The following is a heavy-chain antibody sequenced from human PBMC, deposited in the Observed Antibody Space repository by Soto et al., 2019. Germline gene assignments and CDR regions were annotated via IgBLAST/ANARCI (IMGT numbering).Heavy chain of an antibody. CDR1: GGTFTNYA. J-gene: IGHJ5*01. V-gene: IGHV1-69*13. Sequence: ASVKVSCKACGGTFTNYAVSWVRQAPGQGLEWMGGMIPIFGTAEYAQKCQGRVTITADESTSTAYMELSNLKAEDTALYYWARVAYTSMVTHWFDCWGQGTLVTVSS. D-gene: IGHD5-18*01. CDR2: MIPIFGTA. CDR3: ARVAYTSMVTHWFDC.